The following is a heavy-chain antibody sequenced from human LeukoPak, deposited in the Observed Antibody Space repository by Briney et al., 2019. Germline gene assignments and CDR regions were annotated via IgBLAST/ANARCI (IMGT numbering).Heavy chain of an antibody. CDR1: GDTFASYD. V-gene: IGHV1-2*02. CDR3: APTHGNGWYYFDY. Sequence: ASVKVSCKASGDTFASYDINWVRQATGQGLEWMGWINPNRGDTNCAQKFQGRVTMTRDTSITTAYMELSRLRSDDTAVYYCAPTHGNGWYYFDYWGQGTLVTVSS. D-gene: IGHD6-19*01. J-gene: IGHJ4*02. CDR2: INPNRGDT.